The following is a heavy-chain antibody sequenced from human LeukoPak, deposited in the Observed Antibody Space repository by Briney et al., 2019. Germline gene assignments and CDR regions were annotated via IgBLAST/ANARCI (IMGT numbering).Heavy chain of an antibody. CDR2: INHSGST. Sequence: PSETLSLTCAVYGGSFSGYYWSWIRQPLGKGLEWIGEINHSGSTNYNPSLKSRVTISVDTSKNQFSLKLSSVTAADTAVYYCARGRRYSSGWTREYYFDYWGQGTLVTVSS. CDR1: GGSFSGYY. CDR3: ARGRRYSSGWTREYYFDY. D-gene: IGHD6-19*01. V-gene: IGHV4-34*01. J-gene: IGHJ4*02.